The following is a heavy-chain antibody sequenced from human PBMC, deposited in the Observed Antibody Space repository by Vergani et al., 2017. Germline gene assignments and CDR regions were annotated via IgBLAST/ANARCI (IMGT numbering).Heavy chain of an antibody. Sequence: QVQLQESGPGLVKPSETLSLTCTVSGGSISSYYWSWIRQPPGKGLEWIGYIDYSGSTNYNPSLKSRVTISVDTSKNQFSLKLSSVTAADTAVYYCARGIAVADYWGQGTLVTVSS. J-gene: IGHJ4*02. CDR3: ARGIAVADY. CDR1: GGSISSYY. D-gene: IGHD6-19*01. CDR2: IDYSGST. V-gene: IGHV4-59*01.